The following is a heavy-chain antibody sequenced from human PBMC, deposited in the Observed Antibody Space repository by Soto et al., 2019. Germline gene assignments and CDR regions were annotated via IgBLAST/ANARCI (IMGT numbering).Heavy chain of an antibody. Sequence: EVQLVESGGGLVQPGGSLRLSCAASGFTLSDHYIDWVRQAPEKGLEWVGRSGDRRTSYSTEYAASGKGRFTISRDDSKNSLELQMNSLKTEDTAVYYCARTPQTGNDFHVWGQGTTVTVSS. D-gene: IGHD1-1*01. CDR3: ARTPQTGNDFHV. J-gene: IGHJ6*02. CDR1: GFTLSDHY. CDR2: SGDRRTSYST. V-gene: IGHV3-72*01.